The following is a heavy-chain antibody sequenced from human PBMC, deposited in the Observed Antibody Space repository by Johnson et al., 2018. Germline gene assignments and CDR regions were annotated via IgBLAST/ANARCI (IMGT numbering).Heavy chain of an antibody. V-gene: IGHV4-34*01. D-gene: IGHD3-16*01. CDR1: GGSFSGYY. Sequence: QVQLQQWGAGLLKPSETLSLTCAVYGGSFSGYYWSWIRQPPGKWLEWIGEINHSGSTNYNPSLKSRVTISVDTSKNQFSLKLSSVTAADTAVYYCASLGYYYYMDVWGKGTTVTVSS. J-gene: IGHJ6*03. CDR2: INHSGST. CDR3: ASLGYYYYMDV.